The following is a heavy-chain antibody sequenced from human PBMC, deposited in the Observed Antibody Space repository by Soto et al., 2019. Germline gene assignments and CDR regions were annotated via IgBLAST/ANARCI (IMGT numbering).Heavy chain of an antibody. CDR2: ISGSGSYT. CDR3: AKAWNDFWSRDSLAY. CDR1: GFAFDSYA. Sequence: GGSLRLSCAASGFAFDSYALSWVRQAPGKGLEWVSAISGSGSYTYYADSVKGRFTISRDNSKNTLYLQMNSLRADDSAVYYCAKAWNDFWSRDSLAYWGQGTPVTVSS. V-gene: IGHV3-23*01. J-gene: IGHJ4*02. D-gene: IGHD3-3*01.